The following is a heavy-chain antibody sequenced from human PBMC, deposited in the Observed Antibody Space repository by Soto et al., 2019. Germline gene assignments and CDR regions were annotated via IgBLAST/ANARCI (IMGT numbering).Heavy chain of an antibody. CDR3: ARGGSSSWYPY. Sequence: QVQLVESGGGVVQPGRSLRLSCAASGFTFSSYAMHWVRQAPGKGLEWVAVISYDGSNKYYADSVKGRFTISRDNSKNTLYLQMNSLRAEDKAVYYCARGGSSSWYPYWGQGTLVTVSS. J-gene: IGHJ4*02. D-gene: IGHD6-13*01. CDR2: ISYDGSNK. V-gene: IGHV3-30-3*01. CDR1: GFTFSSYA.